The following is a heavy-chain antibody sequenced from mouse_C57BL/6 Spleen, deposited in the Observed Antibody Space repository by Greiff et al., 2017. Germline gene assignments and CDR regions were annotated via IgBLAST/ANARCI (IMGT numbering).Heavy chain of an antibody. Sequence: EVQLQQSGPELVKPGDSVKISCKASGYSFTGYFMNWVMQSHGKSLEWIGRLNPYNGDTFYNQKFKGKATLTVDKSSSTAHMERRSLTSEDSAVYYCARIYYGYDDWYFDVWGTGTTVTVAS. CDR3: ARIYYGYDDWYFDV. J-gene: IGHJ1*03. CDR2: LNPYNGDT. D-gene: IGHD2-2*01. CDR1: GYSFTGYF. V-gene: IGHV1-20*01.